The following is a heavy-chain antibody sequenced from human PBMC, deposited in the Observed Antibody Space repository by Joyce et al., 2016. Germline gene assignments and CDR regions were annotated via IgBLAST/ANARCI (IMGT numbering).Heavy chain of an antibody. V-gene: IGHV3-74*01. CDR3: ARTGGSYYDYYYYGLDV. D-gene: IGHD1-26*01. CDR2: ISTDESST. Sequence: EVQLVESGGGLVQPGGSLRLSCNASGFTFSSYWMHWVRQVSGKGRVWVSHISTDESSTSYADSVKGRFTISRDNAKNTLYLHMNSLRTEDTAVYYCARTGGSYYDYYYYGLDVWGQGTTVIVSS. J-gene: IGHJ6*02. CDR1: GFTFSSYW.